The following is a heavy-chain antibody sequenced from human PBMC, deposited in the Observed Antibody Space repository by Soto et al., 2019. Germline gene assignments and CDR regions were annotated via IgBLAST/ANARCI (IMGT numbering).Heavy chain of an antibody. CDR3: GKDLMYYYDSSGYPAPLDY. J-gene: IGHJ4*02. V-gene: IGHV3-30*18. CDR1: GCTFSSYG. Sequence: XGSRWLACAADGCTFSSYGMHWDRQAPGKGLEWVAVISYDGSNKYYADSVKGRFTISRDNSKNTLYLQMNSLRAEDTAVYYCGKDLMYYYDSSGYPAPLDYWGQVSLVTVSS. D-gene: IGHD3-22*01. CDR2: ISYDGSNK.